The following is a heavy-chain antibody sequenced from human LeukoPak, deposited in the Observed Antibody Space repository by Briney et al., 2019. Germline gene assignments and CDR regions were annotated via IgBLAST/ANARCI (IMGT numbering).Heavy chain of an antibody. CDR3: ARVTLPLNWFDP. CDR1: GGTFSSYA. Sequence: SVKVSCKASGGTFSSYAISWVRQAPGQGLEWMGGIIPIFGTANYAQKFQGRVTFTADESTSTAYMELSSLRSEDTAVYYCARVTLPLNWFDPWGQGTLVTVSS. CDR2: IIPIFGTA. V-gene: IGHV1-69*13. J-gene: IGHJ5*02. D-gene: IGHD4-23*01.